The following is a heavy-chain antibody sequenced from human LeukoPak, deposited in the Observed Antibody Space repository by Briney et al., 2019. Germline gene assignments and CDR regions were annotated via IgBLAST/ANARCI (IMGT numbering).Heavy chain of an antibody. Sequence: PSQTLSLTCTVSGGSISSGSYYWSWIRRPAGKGLEWIGRIYTSGSTNYNPSLKSRVTISVDTSKNQFSLKLSSVTAADTAVYYCARETERTSSSWYLDDAFDIWGQGTMVTVSS. V-gene: IGHV4-61*02. CDR1: GGSISSGSYY. CDR3: ARETERTSSSWYLDDAFDI. CDR2: IYTSGST. J-gene: IGHJ3*02. D-gene: IGHD6-13*01.